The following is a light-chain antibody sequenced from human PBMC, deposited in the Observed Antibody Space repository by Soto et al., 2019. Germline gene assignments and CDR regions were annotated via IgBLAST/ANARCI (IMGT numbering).Light chain of an antibody. CDR1: QSISSY. Sequence: DIQMTQSPSSLSASVGDRVTITCRASQSISSYLNWYQQKPGKAPKLLNYAASSLQSGVPSRFSGSGAGTDFTLTSSSLQPEDFATYYCQWSYSTPLFTFGPGTKVDIK. CDR3: QWSYSTPLFT. CDR2: AAS. V-gene: IGKV1-39*01. J-gene: IGKJ3*01.